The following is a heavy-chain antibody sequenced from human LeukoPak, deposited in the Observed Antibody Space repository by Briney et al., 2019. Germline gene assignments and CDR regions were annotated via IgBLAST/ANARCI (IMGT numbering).Heavy chain of an antibody. D-gene: IGHD3-22*01. V-gene: IGHV3-49*04. CDR1: GFTFGDYA. CDR3: TRENGYYYDSSGYFDY. Sequence: GSLRLSCTASGFTFGDYAMSWVRQAPGKGLEWVGFIRSKAYGGTTEYAASVKGRFTISRDDSKSIAYLQMNSLKTEDTAVYYCTRENGYYYDSSGYFDYWGQGTLVTVSS. CDR2: IRSKAYGGTT. J-gene: IGHJ4*02.